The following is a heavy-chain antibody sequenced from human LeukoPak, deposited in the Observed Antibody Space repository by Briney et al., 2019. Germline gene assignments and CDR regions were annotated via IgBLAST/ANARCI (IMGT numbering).Heavy chain of an antibody. CDR3: ARGGGNFDY. Sequence: GGSLRLSCAASEFTFSSYTINWVRQAPGKGREWVSSISSTSTYISYADSVKGRFTISRDNAKNSLYLQMNSLRAEDTAVYYCARGGGNFDYWGQGTLVTVSS. D-gene: IGHD2-15*01. CDR2: ISSTSTYI. CDR1: EFTFSSYT. J-gene: IGHJ4*02. V-gene: IGHV3-21*01.